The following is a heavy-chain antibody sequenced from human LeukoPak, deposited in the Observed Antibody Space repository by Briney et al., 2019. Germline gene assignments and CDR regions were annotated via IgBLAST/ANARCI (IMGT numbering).Heavy chain of an antibody. CDR1: GVSINSSSYY. CDR3: ARSLLSAGSGSYGFDP. J-gene: IGHJ5*02. Sequence: PSETLSLTCTVSGVSINSSSYYWGWIRQPPGKGLEWIGHIYYSGSTHHNPSLKSRVTISVDTSKNQFSLKLSSVTATDTAVYYCARSLLSAGSGSYGFDPWGQGNLVTVSS. V-gene: IGHV4-30-4*08. CDR2: IYYSGST. D-gene: IGHD3-10*01.